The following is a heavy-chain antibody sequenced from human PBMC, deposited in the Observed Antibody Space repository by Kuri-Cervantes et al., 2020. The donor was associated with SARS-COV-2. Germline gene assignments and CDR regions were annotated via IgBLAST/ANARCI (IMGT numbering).Heavy chain of an antibody. CDR2: ISYDGGYK. Sequence: GGSLRLSCTASGFTFSSHAMHWVRQAPGKGLEWVAVISYDGGYKYYADSVKGRFTLSRDNAKNMLFLQMNSLRAEDTAVYYCVRDGDHWNFDYWGQGTLVTVSS. CDR3: VRDGDHWNFDY. J-gene: IGHJ4*02. V-gene: IGHV3-30*04. CDR1: GFTFSSHA. D-gene: IGHD1-1*01.